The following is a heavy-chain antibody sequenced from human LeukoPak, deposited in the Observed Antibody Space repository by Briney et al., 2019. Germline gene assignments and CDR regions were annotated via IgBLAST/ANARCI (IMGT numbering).Heavy chain of an antibody. V-gene: IGHV3-74*01. D-gene: IGHD3-16*01. CDR2: INSDGSST. Sequence: GGSLRLSCAASGFTFSIYWMHWVRQAPGKGLVWVSRINSDGSSTNYADSVKGRFTISRDNAKNTLYLQMNSLRAEDTAVYYCARDLTPGGAQLPASPDYWGQGTLVTVSS. CDR1: GFTFSIYW. CDR3: ARDLTPGGAQLPASPDY. J-gene: IGHJ4*02.